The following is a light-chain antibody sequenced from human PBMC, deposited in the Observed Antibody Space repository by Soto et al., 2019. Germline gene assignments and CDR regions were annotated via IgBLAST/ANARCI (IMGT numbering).Light chain of an antibody. V-gene: IGLV2-14*01. CDR3: TSYAGDNTLVI. Sequence: QSALTQPASVSGSPGQSITISCTGTSSDVGGYNYVSWYQQHPGKAPKLMIHDVSDRPSGVSNRFSGSKSGNTASLTISGLQAEDEADYYCTSYAGDNTLVIFGGGTKLTVL. CDR2: DVS. J-gene: IGLJ2*01. CDR1: SSDVGGYNY.